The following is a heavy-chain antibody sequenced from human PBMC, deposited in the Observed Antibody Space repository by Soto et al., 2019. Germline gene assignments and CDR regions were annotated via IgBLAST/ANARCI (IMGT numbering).Heavy chain of an antibody. CDR2: IIRVFGPT. V-gene: IGHV1-69*01. CDR3: VRVPSDYSGGSCYVYYGMDV. D-gene: IGHD2-15*01. Sequence: QVQLVQSGPEETKAGSSVKVSCKASGGTFSSSNINWVRQAPGQGLEWMVGIIRVFGPTTYPQKFQVRVNIPADGSMSTAYREMSTLRSEDTAVFYCVRVPSDYSGGSCYVYYGMDVWGQGATVTVSS. J-gene: IGHJ6*02. CDR1: GGTFSSSN.